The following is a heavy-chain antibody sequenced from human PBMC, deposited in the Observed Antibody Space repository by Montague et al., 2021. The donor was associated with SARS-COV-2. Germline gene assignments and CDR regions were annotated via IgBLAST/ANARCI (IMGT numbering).Heavy chain of an antibody. V-gene: IGHV2-70*11. D-gene: IGHD3-9*01. Sequence: PALVKPTQTLTLTCTFSGFSLSTSGMCVSWIRQPPGKALEWLARIDWDDDKYYSTSLKTRLTISKDTSKNQVVLTMTNMDPVDTATYYCARGYYDILTGYLDAFDIWGRGTMATVSS. CDR3: ARGYYDILTGYLDAFDI. CDR1: GFSLSTSGMC. CDR2: IDWDDDK. J-gene: IGHJ3*02.